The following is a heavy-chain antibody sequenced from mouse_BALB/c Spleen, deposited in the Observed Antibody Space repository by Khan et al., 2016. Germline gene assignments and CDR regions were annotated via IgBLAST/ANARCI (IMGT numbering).Heavy chain of an antibody. D-gene: IGHD1-2*01. Sequence: QVQLQQSGAELVMPGASVKMSCKASGYTFTDYWMHWVKQRPGQGLEWIGAIDTSDSYTSYNQKFKGKATLTVDESSSTAYMQLSSLTSEDSAVYYCARRATAGHAMDDWGQGTSVTVSS. CDR2: IDTSDSYT. CDR3: ARRATAGHAMDD. J-gene: IGHJ4*01. CDR1: GYTFTDYW. V-gene: IGHV1-69*01.